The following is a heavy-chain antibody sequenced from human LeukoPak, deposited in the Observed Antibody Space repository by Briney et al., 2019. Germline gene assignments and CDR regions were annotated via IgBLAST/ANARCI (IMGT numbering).Heavy chain of an antibody. CDR3: AKGNGYSYGRYYFDY. D-gene: IGHD5-18*01. Sequence: GGSLRLSCAASGFAFSSYAMGWVRRAPGKGLEWVSAITASGGNTYYADSVKGRFTISRDNSKNTLYLQVNSLRAEDTAVYYCAKGNGYSYGRYYFDYWGQGTLVTVSS. V-gene: IGHV3-23*01. CDR2: ITASGGNT. J-gene: IGHJ4*02. CDR1: GFAFSSYA.